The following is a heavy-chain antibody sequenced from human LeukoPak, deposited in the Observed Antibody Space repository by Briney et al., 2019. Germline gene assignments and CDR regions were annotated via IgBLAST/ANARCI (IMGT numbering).Heavy chain of an antibody. V-gene: IGHV4-4*07. Sequence: PSETLSLTCTVSGGSIRSYYWSWIRQPAGKGLEGIGRIHTSGSTNYNPSLKSRVTMSVDTSKKQFSLKLSSVTAADTAVYYCAREGSIALDYWGQGTLVTVSS. J-gene: IGHJ4*02. CDR3: AREGSIALDY. D-gene: IGHD6-13*01. CDR2: IHTSGST. CDR1: GGSIRSYY.